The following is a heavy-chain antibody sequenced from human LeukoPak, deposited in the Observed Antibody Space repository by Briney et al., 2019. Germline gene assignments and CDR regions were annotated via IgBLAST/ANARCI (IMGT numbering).Heavy chain of an antibody. CDR1: GGTFSSYA. Sequence: SVKVSCKASGGTFSSYAISWVRQAPGQGLEWMGRIIPIFGIANYAQKFQGRVTITADKSTSTAYMKLSSLRSEDTAVYYCARGVGDGYNLFDYWGQGTLVTVSS. D-gene: IGHD5-24*01. CDR3: ARGVGDGYNLFDY. J-gene: IGHJ4*02. CDR2: IIPIFGIA. V-gene: IGHV1-69*04.